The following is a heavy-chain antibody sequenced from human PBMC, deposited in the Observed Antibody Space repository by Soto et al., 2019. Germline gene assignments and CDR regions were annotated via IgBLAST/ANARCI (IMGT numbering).Heavy chain of an antibody. CDR2: ISWNSGSI. CDR3: AKYLCGGDCYPSGMDE. D-gene: IGHD2-21*02. V-gene: IGHV3-9*01. J-gene: IGHJ6*02. CDR1: GFTFDDYA. Sequence: GGSLRLSCAASGFTFDDYAMQWVRQAPGKGLEWASGISWNSGSIGYADSVKGRFSISRDNAMNSLYLQMISLRAEDTAVYYYAKYLCGGDCYPSGMDEWGQGTTVTVSS.